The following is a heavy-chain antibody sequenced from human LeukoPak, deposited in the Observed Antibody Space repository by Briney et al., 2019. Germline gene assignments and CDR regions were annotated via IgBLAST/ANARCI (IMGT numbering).Heavy chain of an antibody. J-gene: IGHJ5*02. Sequence: GASVKVSCKASGYTFTGYYMHWVRQAPGQGLEWMGWINPNSGGTNYAQKFQGRVTMTRDTSISTAYMELSRLRSDDTAVYYCARDHYGDYVSRFDPWGQGTLVTVSS. D-gene: IGHD4-17*01. CDR2: INPNSGGT. V-gene: IGHV1-2*02. CDR3: ARDHYGDYVSRFDP. CDR1: GYTFTGYY.